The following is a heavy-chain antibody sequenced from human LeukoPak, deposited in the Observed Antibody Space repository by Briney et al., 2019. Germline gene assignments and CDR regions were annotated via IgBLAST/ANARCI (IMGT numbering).Heavy chain of an antibody. V-gene: IGHV3-48*03. Sequence: GGSLRLSCAASGFTFSSYEMNWVRQAPGKGLEWVSYSSSSGSTIYYADSVKGRFTISRDNAKNSLYLQMNSLRAEDTAVYHCARDSQPSSHHYYDSSGYPYYYYYMDVWGKGTTVTVSS. J-gene: IGHJ6*03. CDR3: ARDSQPSSHHYYDSSGYPYYYYYMDV. CDR2: SSSSGSTI. D-gene: IGHD3-22*01. CDR1: GFTFSSYE.